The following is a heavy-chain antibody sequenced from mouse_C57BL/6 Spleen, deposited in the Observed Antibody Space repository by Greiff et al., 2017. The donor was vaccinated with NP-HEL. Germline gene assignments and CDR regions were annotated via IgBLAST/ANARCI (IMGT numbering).Heavy chain of an antibody. CDR1: GYTFTSYW. CDR2: IDPSDSYT. CDR3: ASLTGTEFDV. V-gene: IGHV1-69*01. Sequence: QVQLQQPGAELVMPGASVKLSCKASGYTFTSYWMHWVKQRPGQGLEWIGEIDPSDSYTNYNQKFKGKSTLTVDKSSSTAYMQLSSLTSEDSAVYYCASLTGTEFDVWGTGTTVTVSA. J-gene: IGHJ1*03. D-gene: IGHD4-1*01.